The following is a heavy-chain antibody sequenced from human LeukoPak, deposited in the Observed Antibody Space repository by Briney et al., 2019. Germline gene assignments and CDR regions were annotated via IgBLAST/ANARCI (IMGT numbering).Heavy chain of an antibody. D-gene: IGHD6-19*01. CDR2: ISSSSSYI. CDR1: GFTFSSYS. CDR3: ARDEGSRGWLDFDY. V-gene: IGHV3-21*01. Sequence: NPGGSLRLSCAASGFTFSSYSMNWVRQAPGKGLEWVSSISSSSSYIYYADSVKGRFTISRDNAKNSLYLQMNSLRAEDTAVYYCARDEGSRGWLDFDYWGQGTLVTVSS. J-gene: IGHJ4*02.